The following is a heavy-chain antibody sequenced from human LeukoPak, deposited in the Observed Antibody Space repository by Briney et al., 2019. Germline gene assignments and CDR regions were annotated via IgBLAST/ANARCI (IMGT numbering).Heavy chain of an antibody. D-gene: IGHD6-13*01. CDR1: GFTFSSYS. J-gene: IGHJ3*02. V-gene: IGHV3-48*01. Sequence: GGSLRLSCAASGFTFSSYSMNWVRQAPGKGLEWVSYISSSSSTIYYADSVKGRFTIPRDNAKNSLYLQINSLRAEDTAVYYCARDYSSSSGKHAFDIWGQGTMVIVSS. CDR2: ISSSSSTI. CDR3: ARDYSSSSGKHAFDI.